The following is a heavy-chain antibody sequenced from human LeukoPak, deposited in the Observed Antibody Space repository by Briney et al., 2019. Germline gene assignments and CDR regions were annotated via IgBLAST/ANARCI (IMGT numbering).Heavy chain of an antibody. CDR1: GFTFSSYS. CDR2: ISSGGSTT. D-gene: IGHD1-26*01. Sequence: GGSLRLSCAASGFTFSSYSMNWVRQAPGKGLEWVSYISSGGSTTYYAGSVKGRFTVSRDNAKNSLYLQMNSLRAEDTAVYYCARDHMGYDYWGQGTLVTVSS. J-gene: IGHJ4*02. V-gene: IGHV3-48*04. CDR3: ARDHMGYDY.